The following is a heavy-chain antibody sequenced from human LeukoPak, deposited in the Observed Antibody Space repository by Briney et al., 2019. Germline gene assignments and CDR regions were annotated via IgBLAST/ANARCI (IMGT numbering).Heavy chain of an antibody. CDR3: ARRLTQGSIDY. CDR2: IYYSGST. CDR1: GYSISSSSYY. J-gene: IGHJ4*02. D-gene: IGHD1-26*01. V-gene: IGHV4-39*01. Sequence: SETLSLTCAVSGYSISSSSYYWGWIRQPPGKGLEWIGSIYYSGSTYYNPSLKSRVTISVDTSKNQFSLKLSSVTAADTAVYYCARRLTQGSIDYWGQGTLVTVSS.